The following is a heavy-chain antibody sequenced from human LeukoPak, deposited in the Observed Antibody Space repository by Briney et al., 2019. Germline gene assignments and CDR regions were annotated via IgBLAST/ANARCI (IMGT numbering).Heavy chain of an antibody. D-gene: IGHD6-13*01. V-gene: IGHV3-23*01. CDR2: ISDSGGST. Sequence: GGSLRLSCAASGFTFSSYAMIWVRHAPGKGLEWVSAISDSGGSTYYADSVKGRFTISRDNSKNTLYLQLNSLRAEDTAVYYCARGSAGSSSWFYTSTGYYYMDVWGKGTTVTISS. CDR3: ARGSAGSSSWFYTSTGYYYMDV. CDR1: GFTFSSYA. J-gene: IGHJ6*03.